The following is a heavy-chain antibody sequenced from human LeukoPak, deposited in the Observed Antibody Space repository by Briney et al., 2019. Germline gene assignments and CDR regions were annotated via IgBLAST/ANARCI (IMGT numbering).Heavy chain of an antibody. CDR1: GGSISSYY. Sequence: SETLSLTCTVSGGSISSYYWSWIRQPPGKGLEWIGYIYYSGSTNYNPSLKSRVTISVDTSKNQFSPKLSSVTAADTAVYYCARGGLVVVTATQYYFDYWGQGTLVTVSS. CDR3: ARGGLVVVTATQYYFDY. J-gene: IGHJ4*02. CDR2: IYYSGST. D-gene: IGHD2-21*02. V-gene: IGHV4-59*01.